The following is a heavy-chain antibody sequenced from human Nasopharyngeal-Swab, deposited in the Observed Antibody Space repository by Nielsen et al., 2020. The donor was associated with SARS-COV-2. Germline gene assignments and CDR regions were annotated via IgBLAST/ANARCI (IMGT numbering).Heavy chain of an antibody. D-gene: IGHD3/OR15-3a*01. CDR2: ISAYNGNT. V-gene: IGHV1-18*01. J-gene: IGHJ5*02. CDR3: ARGAFGLGHSWFDP. CDR1: GYTFTSYG. Sequence: ASVKVSCKASGYTFTSYGISWVRQAPGQGLEWRGWISAYNGNTNYAQKFQGRVTMTRNTSTTTAYMELSSLRHEDTAVYYCARGAFGLGHSWFDPWGQGTLVTVSS.